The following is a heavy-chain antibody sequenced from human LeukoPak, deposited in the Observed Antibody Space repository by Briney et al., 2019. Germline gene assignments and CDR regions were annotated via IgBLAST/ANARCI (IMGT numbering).Heavy chain of an antibody. V-gene: IGHV1-8*03. CDR1: GYTFTRYD. CDR2: INLKSGNT. D-gene: IGHD2-15*01. Sequence: ASVKVSCKASGYTFTRYDINWVRQATGQGLEWMGWINLKSGNTGHAQKFQGRVTIARDTSISTVYLELSSLRSEDTALYFCTRVDGSPDYWGQGTLVTVSS. J-gene: IGHJ4*02. CDR3: TRVDGSPDY.